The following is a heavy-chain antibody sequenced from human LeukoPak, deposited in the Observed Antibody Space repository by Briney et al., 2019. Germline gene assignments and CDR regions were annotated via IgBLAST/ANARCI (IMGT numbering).Heavy chain of an antibody. CDR1: GGSISSSSYY. CDR2: IYYSGST. Sequence: SETLSRTCTVSGGSISSSSYYWGWIRQPPGKGLEWIGSIYYSGSTYYNPSLKSRVTISVDTSKNQFSLKLSSVTAADTAVYYCARQGGYSYGYFDYWGQGTLVTVSS. J-gene: IGHJ4*02. D-gene: IGHD5-18*01. V-gene: IGHV4-39*01. CDR3: ARQGGYSYGYFDY.